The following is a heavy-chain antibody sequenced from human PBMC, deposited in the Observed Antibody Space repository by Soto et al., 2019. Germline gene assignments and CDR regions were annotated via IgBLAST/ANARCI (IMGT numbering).Heavy chain of an antibody. CDR3: AKSTVAGNLRNYYYGMDV. CDR2: INHSGST. J-gene: IGHJ6*02. Sequence: PSETLSLTCAVYGGSFSGYYWSWIRQPPGKGLEWIGEINHSGSTNYNPSLKSRVTISVDTSKNQFSLKLSSVTAADTAVYYCAKSTVAGNLRNYYYGMDVWGQGTKVTVSS. CDR1: GGSFSGYY. D-gene: IGHD6-19*01. V-gene: IGHV4-34*01.